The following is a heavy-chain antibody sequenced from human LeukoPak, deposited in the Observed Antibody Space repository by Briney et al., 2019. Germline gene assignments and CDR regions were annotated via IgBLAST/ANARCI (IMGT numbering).Heavy chain of an antibody. J-gene: IGHJ3*02. CDR2: TDTSGNYI. CDR3: ARGRSITLLRGVAMSDGFDI. D-gene: IGHD3-10*01. V-gene: IGHV3-21*01. Sequence: PGGSLRLSCAASGFTFSNYGMNWVRQAPGKGLEWVSFTDTSGNYIYYGDSVKGRFTISRDNAKNLAFLQMNGLRAEDTAVYYCARGRSITLLRGVAMSDGFDIWGQGAMVAVPS. CDR1: GFTFSNYG.